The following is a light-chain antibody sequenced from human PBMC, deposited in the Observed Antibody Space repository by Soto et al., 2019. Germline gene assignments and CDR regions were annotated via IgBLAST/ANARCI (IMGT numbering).Light chain of an antibody. Sequence: IHMTQSPSSLSSSVGDRVTITCPPSQGIRIDLRWYQQKTCKAPKRQIYAASCLQSGVPSLFSRSGCRTEFTLTICSLQPEDFGTYYCLQHNSYPLTFGGGTKVDSK. V-gene: IGKV1-17*01. CDR3: LQHNSYPLT. CDR2: AAS. J-gene: IGKJ4*01. CDR1: QGIRID.